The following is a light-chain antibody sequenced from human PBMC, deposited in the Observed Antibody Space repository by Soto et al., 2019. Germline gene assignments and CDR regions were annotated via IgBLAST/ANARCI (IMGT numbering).Light chain of an antibody. J-gene: IGKJ1*01. Sequence: DIQMTQSPSTLSASVGDRVTITCRASQSISSWLAWYQHKPGKAPKLLIYKASSLESAVPSRFRGSGSGTEFTLTISSLQPDDFATYYCQQYNSYSQTFGQGTKVEIK. CDR1: QSISSW. CDR3: QQYNSYSQT. CDR2: KAS. V-gene: IGKV1-5*03.